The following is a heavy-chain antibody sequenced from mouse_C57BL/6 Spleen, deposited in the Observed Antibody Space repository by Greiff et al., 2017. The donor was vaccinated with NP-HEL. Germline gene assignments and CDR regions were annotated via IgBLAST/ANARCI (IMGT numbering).Heavy chain of an antibody. CDR2: INPNNGGT. V-gene: IGHV1-22*01. CDR3: ARYDGYSYYAMDY. CDR1: GYTFTDYN. Sequence: VQLKESGPELVKPGASVKMSCKASGYTFTDYNMHWVKQSHGKSLEWIGYINPNNGGTSYNQKFKGKATLTVNKSSSTAYMELRSLTSEDSAVYYCARYDGYSYYAMDYWGQGTSVTVSS. D-gene: IGHD2-3*01. J-gene: IGHJ4*01.